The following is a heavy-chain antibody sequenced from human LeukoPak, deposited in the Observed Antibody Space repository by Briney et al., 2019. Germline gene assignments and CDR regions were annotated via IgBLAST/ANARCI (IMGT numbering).Heavy chain of an antibody. Sequence: GGSLRLSCAASGFTVSSNYMSWVRQAPGKGLEWVSVIYSGGSTYYADSVKGRSTISRDNSKNTLYLQMNSLRAEDTAVYYCARAGVTVWDFDYWGQGTLVTVSS. D-gene: IGHD1-26*01. CDR3: ARAGVTVWDFDY. CDR1: GFTVSSNY. J-gene: IGHJ4*02. V-gene: IGHV3-66*01. CDR2: IYSGGST.